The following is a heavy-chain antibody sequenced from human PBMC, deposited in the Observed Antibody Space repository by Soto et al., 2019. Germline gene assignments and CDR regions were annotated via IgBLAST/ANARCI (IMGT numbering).Heavy chain of an antibody. V-gene: IGHV4-34*01. CDR3: ARDSTVTTFLYYYYGMDV. Sequence: SETLSLTCAVYGGSFSGYYWSWIRQPPGKGLEWIGEINHSGSTNYNPSLKSRVTISVDTSKNQFSLKLSPVTAADTAVYYCARDSTVTTFLYYYYGMDVWGQGTTVTVSS. CDR1: GGSFSGYY. J-gene: IGHJ6*02. CDR2: INHSGST. D-gene: IGHD4-17*01.